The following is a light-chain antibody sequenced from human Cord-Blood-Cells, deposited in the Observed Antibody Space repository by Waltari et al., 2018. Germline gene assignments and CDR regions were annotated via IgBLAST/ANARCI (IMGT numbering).Light chain of an antibody. Sequence: QSAMTQPASVSGTPGPSITIPCTGTSSDVGGYNYVPGYQQHPGKAPKRMIYDVSNRPSGGSNRFSGSKSGNTSSLTISGLQAEDEADYYCSSYTSSSTRGFGGGTKLTVL. J-gene: IGLJ3*02. CDR3: SSYTSSSTRG. CDR1: SSDVGGYNY. V-gene: IGLV2-14*03. CDR2: DVS.